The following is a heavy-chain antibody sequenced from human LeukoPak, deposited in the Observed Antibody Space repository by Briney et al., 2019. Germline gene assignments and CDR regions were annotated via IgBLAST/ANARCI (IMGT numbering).Heavy chain of an antibody. CDR1: GRSISSAY. Sequence: PADTLSLTCSLSGRSISSAYSAWVRQPPGRGLGCIAYMYYNGSTNYNPPLKTRVTISLATSKNQFSLKLSSVTAADTAVYYCARVGSDWNDVRYNWFDPWGQGTLVTVSS. J-gene: IGHJ5*02. V-gene: IGHV4-59*12. D-gene: IGHD1-1*01. CDR3: ARVGSDWNDVRYNWFDP. CDR2: MYYNGST.